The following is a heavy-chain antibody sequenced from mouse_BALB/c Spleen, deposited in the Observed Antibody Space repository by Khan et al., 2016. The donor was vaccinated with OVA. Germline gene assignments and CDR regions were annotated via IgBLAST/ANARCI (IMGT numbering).Heavy chain of an antibody. V-gene: IGHV14-3*02. CDR3: ATLYSNPCAF. CDR1: GFNIKDTY. D-gene: IGHD2-5*01. J-gene: IGHJ3*01. CDR2: IDPPNDDS. Sequence: EVQLQESGAELVKPGASVKLSCSASGFNIKDTYIHWMKQRPEQGLEWIGRIDPPNDDSKYGPKFQAKATLTADTSSNPAYLQLSSLTSEDTAVDYCATLYSNPCAFWGQGTLVSVSA.